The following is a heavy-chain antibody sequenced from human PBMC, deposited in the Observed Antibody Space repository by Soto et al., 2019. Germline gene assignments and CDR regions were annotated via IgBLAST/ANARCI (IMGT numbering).Heavy chain of an antibody. D-gene: IGHD2-15*01. Sequence: EVYLLESGGGLVQPGGSLRLSCTASGLTFRNYAMTWVRQAPGRGLGWVSGISGSGSMKYYADSVKGRFTISRDNSKNMLFLQMDSLRDEDTAMYHCAKEAVASEQVPIPGDSWGQGTLVTVSS. V-gene: IGHV3-23*01. J-gene: IGHJ4*02. CDR3: AKEAVASEQVPIPGDS. CDR1: GLTFRNYA. CDR2: ISGSGSMK.